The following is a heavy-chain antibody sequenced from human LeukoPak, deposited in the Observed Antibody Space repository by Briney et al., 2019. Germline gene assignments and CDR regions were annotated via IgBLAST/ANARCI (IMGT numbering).Heavy chain of an antibody. Sequence: SVKVSCKASGGTFSSYAISLVRQAPGQGLEWMGRIIPILGIANYAQKFQGRVTITADKSTSTAYLELSSLRSEDTAVYYCARGLQWLVPVYFDYWGQGTLVTVSS. J-gene: IGHJ4*02. D-gene: IGHD6-19*01. CDR1: GGTFSSYA. V-gene: IGHV1-69*04. CDR2: IIPILGIA. CDR3: ARGLQWLVPVYFDY.